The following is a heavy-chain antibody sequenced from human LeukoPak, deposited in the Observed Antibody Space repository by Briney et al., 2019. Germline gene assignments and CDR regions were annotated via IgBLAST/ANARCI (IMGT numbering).Heavy chain of an antibody. CDR1: GFIFSSHG. CDR2: IWYDGTNK. J-gene: IGHJ3*02. Sequence: GRSLRLSCVASGFIFSSHGMHWVRQAPGKGLEWVALIWYDGTNKYYGDSVKGRFTISRDNSKNTLYLQMNSLRAEDTAVYYCARGRFGELSVATFDIWGQGTMVTVSS. CDR3: ARGRFGELSVATFDI. V-gene: IGHV3-33*01. D-gene: IGHD3-10*01.